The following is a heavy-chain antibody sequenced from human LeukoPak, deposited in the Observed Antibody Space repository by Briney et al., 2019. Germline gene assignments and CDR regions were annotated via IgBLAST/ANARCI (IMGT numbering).Heavy chain of an antibody. D-gene: IGHD3-22*01. CDR2: INPNTGGT. CDR1: GYTFTGYY. CDR3: ARVKNYYDSSGYLYYFDY. J-gene: IGHJ4*02. Sequence: ASVKVSCKAFGYTFTGYYIHWVRQAPGQGLEWMGWINPNTGGTNYAQKFQGRVTMTRDTSISTAYMELSRLRSDDTAVYYCARVKNYYDSSGYLYYFDYWGQGTLVTVSS. V-gene: IGHV1-2*02.